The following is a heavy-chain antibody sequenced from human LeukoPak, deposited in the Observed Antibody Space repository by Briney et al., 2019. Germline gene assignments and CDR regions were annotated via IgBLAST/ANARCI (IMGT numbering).Heavy chain of an antibody. V-gene: IGHV4-34*01. CDR2: INHSGST. J-gene: IGHJ1*01. D-gene: IGHD6-13*01. Sequence: SETLSLTCAVYGGSFSGYYWSWIRQPPGKGLEWIGEINHSGSTNYNPSLKSRVTISVDTSKNQFSLKLSSVTAADTAVCYCARVSSSWYQQGFQHWGQGTLVTVSS. CDR1: GGSFSGYY. CDR3: ARVSSSWYQQGFQH.